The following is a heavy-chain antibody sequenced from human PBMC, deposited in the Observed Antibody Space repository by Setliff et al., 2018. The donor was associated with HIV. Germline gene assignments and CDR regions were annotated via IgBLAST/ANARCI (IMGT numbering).Heavy chain of an antibody. J-gene: IGHJ4*02. D-gene: IGHD2-15*01. CDR3: ARVVDADYLDY. Sequence: SETLSLTCTVSGGSISEYYWSWIRQPPGKGLEWIGYIDYSGSTNYNPSLKSRVTISVDTSKNQFSLNMTSVTAADTAVYFCARVVDADYLDYWGQGTPVTV. V-gene: IGHV4-59*08. CDR1: GGSISEYY. CDR2: IDYSGST.